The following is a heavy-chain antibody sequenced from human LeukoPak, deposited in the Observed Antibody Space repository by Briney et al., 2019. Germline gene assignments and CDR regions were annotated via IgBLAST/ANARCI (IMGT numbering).Heavy chain of an antibody. J-gene: IGHJ4*02. V-gene: IGHV3-49*03. CDR1: GFAFGDYA. Sequence: GGSLRLSCTASGFAFGDYAMSWFRQAPGKGLEWIDFIRRKSDGATTEYAASVKGRFTISRDDSKSIAYLQMNSLKTEDTAVYYCSRDISEWLAPIYLDYWGQGTPVTVSS. D-gene: IGHD6-19*01. CDR2: IRRKSDGATT. CDR3: SRDISEWLAPIYLDY.